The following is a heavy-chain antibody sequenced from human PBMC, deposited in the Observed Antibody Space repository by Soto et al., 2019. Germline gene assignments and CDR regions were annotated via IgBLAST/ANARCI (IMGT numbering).Heavy chain of an antibody. CDR1: GVSISIRDYY. Sequence: QMQLQESGPGLVKPSETLSLTCTVSGVSISIRDYYWGWIRQPPGKGLELIGSVDYSGTTYYNPPLKSRVTISGDTSKNQFSLKVSSVTAAYTAVYYCARESRYNWFDPWGQGTLVTVSS. CDR3: ARESRYNWFDP. V-gene: IGHV4-39*02. CDR2: VDYSGTT. J-gene: IGHJ5*02.